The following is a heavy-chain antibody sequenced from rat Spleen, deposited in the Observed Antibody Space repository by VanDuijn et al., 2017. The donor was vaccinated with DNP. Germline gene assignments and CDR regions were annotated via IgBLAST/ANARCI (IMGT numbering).Heavy chain of an antibody. Sequence: EVQLVESGGGLVQPGRSLKLSCAASGFTFSNYDMAWVRQAPTKGLEWVASISTGGGNTYYRDSVKGRFTISRDNAKSTLYLQMDSLRSEDTATYYCARKGYMVPAGVMDAWGQGASVTVSS. CDR1: GFTFSNYD. D-gene: IGHD1-12*02. CDR3: ARKGYMVPAGVMDA. J-gene: IGHJ4*01. V-gene: IGHV5S23*01. CDR2: ISTGGGNT.